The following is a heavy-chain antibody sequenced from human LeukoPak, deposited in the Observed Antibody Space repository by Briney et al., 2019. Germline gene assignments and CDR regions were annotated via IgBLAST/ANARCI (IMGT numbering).Heavy chain of an antibody. CDR1: GGSISNSNW. Sequence: PSGTLSLTCAVSGGSISNSNWWTWVRQPPGKGLEWIGEIFHSGDTNYNASLKSRVTISVDKSKNQFSLKLSSVTAADTAVYYCTRRGYSDETCYYYYYYGMDVWGLGTTVTVSS. J-gene: IGHJ6*02. CDR3: TRRGYSDETCYYYYYYGMDV. CDR2: IFHSGDT. V-gene: IGHV4-4*02. D-gene: IGHD1-26*01.